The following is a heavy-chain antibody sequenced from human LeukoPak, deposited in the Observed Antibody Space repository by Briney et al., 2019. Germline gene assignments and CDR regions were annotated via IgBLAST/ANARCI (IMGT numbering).Heavy chain of an antibody. J-gene: IGHJ4*02. CDR2: INPNSGGT. CDR1: GYTFTGYY. D-gene: IGHD2-2*01. Sequence: GASVKVSCKASGYTFTGYYMHWVRQAPGQGLEWMGWINPNSGGTNYAQKFQGRVTMTRDTSISTAYMELSRLRSDDTAVYYCARRYCSSTSCFYYSDYWGQGTLVTVSS. CDR3: ARRYCSSTSCFYYSDY. V-gene: IGHV1-2*02.